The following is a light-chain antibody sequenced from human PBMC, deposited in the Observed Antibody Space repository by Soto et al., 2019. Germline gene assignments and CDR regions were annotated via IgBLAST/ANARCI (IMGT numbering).Light chain of an antibody. V-gene: IGKV1-5*03. CDR2: KAS. J-gene: IGKJ5*01. Sequence: DIQMTQSPSTLSGSVGDRVTITCRASQTISSWLAWYQQKPGKAPKLLIYKASTLKSGVPSRFSCSGSGTEFTLTISSLQPEDFAVYYCQQDYNLPPFGQGTRLEIK. CDR3: QQDYNLPP. CDR1: QTISSW.